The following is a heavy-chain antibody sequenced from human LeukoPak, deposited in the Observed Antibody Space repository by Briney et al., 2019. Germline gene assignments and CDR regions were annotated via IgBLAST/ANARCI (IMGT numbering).Heavy chain of an antibody. CDR1: GYTFTSYD. V-gene: IGHV1-8*03. CDR3: ARGPYSSSLGERYYYYCMDV. J-gene: IGHJ6*03. CDR2: MNPNSGNT. Sequence: GASVKVSCKASGYTFTSYDINWVRQATGQGLEWMGWMNPNSGNTGYAQKFQGRVTITRNTSISTAYMELSSLRSEDTAVYYCARGPYSSSLGERYYYYCMDVWGKGTTVTVSS. D-gene: IGHD6-13*01.